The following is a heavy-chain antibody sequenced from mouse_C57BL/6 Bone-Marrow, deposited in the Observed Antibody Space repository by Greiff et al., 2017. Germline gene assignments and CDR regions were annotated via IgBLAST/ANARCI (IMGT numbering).Heavy chain of an antibody. CDR3: ARWTSV. CDR2: IYPRSGNT. Sequence: VVESLSDLARPGASVKLSCKASGDIFTSYGISWVKQRTGQGLEWIGEIYPRSGNTYYNEKFKGKATLTADKSSSTAYMELRSLTSEDSALYFCARWTSVWCPGTTLTFSS. CDR1: GDIFTSYG. J-gene: IGHJ2*01. V-gene: IGHV1-81*01.